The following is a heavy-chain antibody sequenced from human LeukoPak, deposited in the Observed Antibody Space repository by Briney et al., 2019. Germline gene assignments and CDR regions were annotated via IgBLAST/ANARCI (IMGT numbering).Heavy chain of an antibody. V-gene: IGHV4-34*01. Sequence: SETLSLTCAVYGGSFSGYYWSWIRQPPGKGLEWIGEINHSGSANYNPSLKSRVTISVDTSKNQFSLKLSSVTAADTAVYYCARGGGQRWLQFGYWGQGTLVTVSS. CDR1: GGSFSGYY. D-gene: IGHD5-24*01. CDR2: INHSGSA. J-gene: IGHJ4*02. CDR3: ARGGGQRWLQFGY.